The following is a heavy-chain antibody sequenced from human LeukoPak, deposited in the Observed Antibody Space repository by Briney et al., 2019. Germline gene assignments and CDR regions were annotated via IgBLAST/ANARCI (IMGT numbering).Heavy chain of an antibody. CDR2: INQSGTM. CDR1: NGSFSGHY. V-gene: IGHV4-34*01. D-gene: IGHD6-13*01. J-gene: IGHJ4*02. Sequence: SETLSLTCAVYNGSFSGHYWTWIRQPPGKGLEWIGEINQSGTMNYNPSLRSRVNMSLARTNNQFSLKLTSVTAADTAVYYCAKGGTEYSSTWPFDYWGQGTPVTVSS. CDR3: AKGGTEYSSTWPFDY.